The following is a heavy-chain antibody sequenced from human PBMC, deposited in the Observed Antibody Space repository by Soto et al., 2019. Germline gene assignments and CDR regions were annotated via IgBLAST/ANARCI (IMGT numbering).Heavy chain of an antibody. CDR2: IWYDGSNK. V-gene: IGHV3-33*01. Sequence: HPGGSLRLSCAASGFTFSSYGMHWVRQAPGKGLEWVAVIWYDGSNKYYADSVKGRFTISRDNSKNTLYLQMNSLRAEDTAVYYCARSTMVRGVPNYYYYYGMDVWGQGTTVTVSS. D-gene: IGHD3-10*01. CDR3: ARSTMVRGVPNYYYYYGMDV. CDR1: GFTFSSYG. J-gene: IGHJ6*02.